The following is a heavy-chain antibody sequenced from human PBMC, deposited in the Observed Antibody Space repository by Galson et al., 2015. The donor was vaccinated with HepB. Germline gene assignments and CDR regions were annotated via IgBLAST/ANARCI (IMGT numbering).Heavy chain of an antibody. J-gene: IGHJ4*02. CDR2: IYY. CDR3: ARANAYSGYETFDY. Sequence: QVQLQESGPGLVKPSQTLSLTCTVSGGSISSGGYYWSWIRQHPGKGLEWIGYIYYNPSLKSRVTISVDTSKNQFSLKLSSVTAADTAVYYCARANAYSGYETFDYWGQGTLVTVSS. V-gene: IGHV4-31*03. CDR1: GGSISSGGYY. D-gene: IGHD5-12*01.